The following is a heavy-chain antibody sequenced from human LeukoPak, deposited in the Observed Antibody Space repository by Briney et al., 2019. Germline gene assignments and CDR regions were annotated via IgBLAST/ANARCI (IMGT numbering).Heavy chain of an antibody. V-gene: IGHV1-46*01. CDR3: ARAPGGITMVRGVIITRYNWFDP. D-gene: IGHD3-10*01. Sequence: ASVKVSCKASGYTFTSYYMHWVRQAPRQGLEWMGIINPSGGSTSYAQKFQGRVTMTRDTSTSTVYMELSSLRSEDTAVYYCARAPGGITMVRGVIITRYNWFDPWGQGTLVTVSS. CDR2: INPSGGST. CDR1: GYTFTSYY. J-gene: IGHJ5*02.